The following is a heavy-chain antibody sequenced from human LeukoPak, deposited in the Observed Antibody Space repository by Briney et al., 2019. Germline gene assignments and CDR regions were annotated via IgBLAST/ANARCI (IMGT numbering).Heavy chain of an antibody. CDR1: GYPFSAHF. CDR3: VRGTPTPGMDH. J-gene: IGHJ4*02. D-gene: IGHD3-10*01. CDR2: IDTTTGNP. V-gene: IGHV7-4-1*02. Sequence: GASVKVSCKASGYPFSAHFLNWVRQAPGQGLEWMGNIDTTTGNPRYAQDFTGRFVFSLDTSVSTAYLQITSLKADDTAAYYCVRGTPTPGMDHWGQGTQVTVSS.